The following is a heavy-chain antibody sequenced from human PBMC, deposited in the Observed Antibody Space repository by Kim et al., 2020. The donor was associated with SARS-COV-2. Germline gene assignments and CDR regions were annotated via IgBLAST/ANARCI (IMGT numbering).Heavy chain of an antibody. CDR3: ARGTSLYYYDSSGYYYEDY. D-gene: IGHD3-22*01. Sequence: SRVTISVDTSKNQFSLKLSSVTAADTAVYYCARGTSLYYYDSSGYYYEDYWGQGTLVTVSS. V-gene: IGHV4-59*09. J-gene: IGHJ4*02.